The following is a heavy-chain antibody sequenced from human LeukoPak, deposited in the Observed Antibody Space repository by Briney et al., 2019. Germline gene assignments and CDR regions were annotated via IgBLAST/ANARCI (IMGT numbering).Heavy chain of an antibody. CDR2: IYSGGST. V-gene: IGHV3-66*01. J-gene: IGHJ4*02. D-gene: IGHD3-3*01. CDR3: ARAGVDSSGYYYQGFDY. CDR1: GFTFSSYS. Sequence: GGSLRLSCAASGFTFSSYSMNWVRQAPGKGLEWVSVIYSGGSTYYADSVKGRFTISRDNAKNSLYLQVNSLTAEDAAVYYCARAGVDSSGYYYQGFDYWGQGTQVTVSS.